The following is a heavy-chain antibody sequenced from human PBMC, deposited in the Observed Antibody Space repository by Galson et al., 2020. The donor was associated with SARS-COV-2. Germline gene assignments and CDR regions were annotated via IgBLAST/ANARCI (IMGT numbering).Heavy chain of an antibody. Sequence: ASETLSPTCSVSSGFIDSTSYYWGWIRQAPGKGLEWIGSIYFNGRSFYNPSLQSRVTISIETSKNQFSLRLTSVTAADTAIYYCARKEATYDYWGPGILVTVSS. D-gene: IGHD5-12*01. J-gene: IGHJ4*02. V-gene: IGHV4-39*07. CDR3: ARKEATYDY. CDR1: SGFIDSTSYY. CDR2: IYFNGRS.